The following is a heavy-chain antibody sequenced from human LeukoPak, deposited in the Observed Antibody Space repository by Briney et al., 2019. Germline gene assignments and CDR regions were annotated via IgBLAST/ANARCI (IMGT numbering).Heavy chain of an antibody. D-gene: IGHD6-19*01. CDR2: INHSGST. Sequence: KPSETPSLTCAVYGVSFSGYYWSWIRQPPGKGLEWIGEINHSGSTNYNPSLKSRVTISVDTSKNQFSLKLSSVTAADTAVYYCARPNSSGWYQQGMDVWGQGTTVTVSS. CDR1: GVSFSGYY. J-gene: IGHJ6*02. V-gene: IGHV4-34*01. CDR3: ARPNSSGWYQQGMDV.